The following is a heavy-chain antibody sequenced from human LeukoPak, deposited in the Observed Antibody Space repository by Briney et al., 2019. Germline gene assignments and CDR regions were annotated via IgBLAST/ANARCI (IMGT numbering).Heavy chain of an antibody. Sequence: RGESLKIACKGSGYSFTSYWIGWVRQMPGKGLEWMGIIYPGDSDTRYSPSFQGQVTISADKSISTAYLQWSSLKAADTAMYYCARCCSSWYTRISAFDIWGQGTMVTVSS. J-gene: IGHJ3*02. CDR1: GYSFTSYW. D-gene: IGHD6-13*01. CDR3: ARCCSSWYTRISAFDI. CDR2: IYPGDSDT. V-gene: IGHV5-51*01.